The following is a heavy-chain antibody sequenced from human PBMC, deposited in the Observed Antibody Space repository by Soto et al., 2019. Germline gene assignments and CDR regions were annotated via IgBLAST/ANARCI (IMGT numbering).Heavy chain of an antibody. J-gene: IGHJ3*02. CDR2: IYYSGST. V-gene: IGHV4-39*01. CDR3: ATHQMVYAHDDAFDI. CDR1: GGSISSSSYY. Sequence: QLQLQESGPGLVKPSETLSLTCTVSGGSISSSSYYWGWIRQPPGKGLEWIGSIYYSGSTYYNPSLKSRVTISVDTSKNQFSLKLSSVTAADTAVYYCATHQMVYAHDDAFDIWGQGTMVTVSS. D-gene: IGHD2-8*01.